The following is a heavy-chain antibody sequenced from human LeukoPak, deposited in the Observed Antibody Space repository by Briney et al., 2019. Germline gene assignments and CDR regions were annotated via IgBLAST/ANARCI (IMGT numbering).Heavy chain of an antibody. V-gene: IGHV4-59*08. Sequence: PSETLSLTCTVSGGSINTYYWGWIRQPSGKGLEWIGNIYSSGSTNYNPSLKSRVTISVDMSKNQFSLKLTSVTAADTAIYYCGRAGGAPHGDYEFDFWGQGILVTVSS. CDR1: GGSINTYY. CDR3: GRAGGAPHGDYEFDF. D-gene: IGHD4-17*01. J-gene: IGHJ4*02. CDR2: IYSSGST.